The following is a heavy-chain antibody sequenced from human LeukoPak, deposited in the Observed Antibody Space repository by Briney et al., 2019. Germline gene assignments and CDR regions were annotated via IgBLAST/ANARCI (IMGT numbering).Heavy chain of an antibody. Sequence: KPSETLSLTCAVYGGSFSGYYWSWIRQPPGKGPEWIGEINHSGSTNYNPSLKSRVTISVDTSKNQFSLKLSSVTAADTAVYYCARGPYSNYGIMDVWGKGTTVTVSS. V-gene: IGHV4-34*01. CDR2: INHSGST. D-gene: IGHD4-11*01. CDR3: ARGPYSNYGIMDV. J-gene: IGHJ6*04. CDR1: GGSFSGYY.